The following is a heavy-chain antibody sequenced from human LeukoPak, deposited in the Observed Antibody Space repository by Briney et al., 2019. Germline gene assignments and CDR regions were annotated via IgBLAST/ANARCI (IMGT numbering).Heavy chain of an antibody. J-gene: IGHJ4*02. V-gene: IGHV3-30*03. CDR1: GSTFGSYG. D-gene: IGHD3-22*01. Sequence: GGSLRLSCAASGSTFGSYGVHWVRQAPGKGLEWVAVISYDGSNKYYADSVKGRFTLSRDHSKSTLYLQMNSLRAEDTAVYYCASREGGDYYDSSGYYFDYWGQGTLVTVSS. CDR2: ISYDGSNK. CDR3: ASREGGDYYDSSGYYFDY.